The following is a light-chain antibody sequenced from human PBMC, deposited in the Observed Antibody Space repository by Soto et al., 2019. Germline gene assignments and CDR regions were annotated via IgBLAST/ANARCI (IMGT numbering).Light chain of an antibody. V-gene: IGKV1-17*01. CDR1: QDIRSD. CDR2: AAS. Sequence: DIQMTQSPSSLSASVGDRVTITCRASQDIRSDLGWFQQKPGKAPKRLIYAASTLESGVPSRFSGSRSGTEFTLTISRLQPEDFATYYCLQHNSYPFTFGPRTKVDIK. J-gene: IGKJ3*01. CDR3: LQHNSYPFT.